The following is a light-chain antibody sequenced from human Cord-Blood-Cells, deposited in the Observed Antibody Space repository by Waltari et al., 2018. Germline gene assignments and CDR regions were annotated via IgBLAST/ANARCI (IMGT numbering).Light chain of an antibody. CDR1: VLAKKY. V-gene: IGLV3-27*01. J-gene: IGLJ3*02. CDR3: YSAADNNWV. Sequence: SYELTKPSSVSVSPGQTARLTCPGDVLAKKYARWYQQQPGQAPVLVIYKDSERPSGIPERFSGSSSGTTVTLTISGAQVEDEADYYCYSAADNNWVFGGGTKLTVL. CDR2: KDS.